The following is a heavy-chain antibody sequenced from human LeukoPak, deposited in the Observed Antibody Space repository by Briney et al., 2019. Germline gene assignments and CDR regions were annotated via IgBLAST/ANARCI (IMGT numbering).Heavy chain of an antibody. J-gene: IGHJ4*02. CDR2: ISGSGGST. CDR3: ARVDVGGSIAAARWYYFDY. V-gene: IGHV3-23*01. D-gene: IGHD6-13*01. CDR1: GFTFSSYA. Sequence: GGSLRLSCAASGFTFSSYAMSWVRQAPGKGLEWVSAISGSGGSTYYADSVKGRFTISRDNSKNTLYLQMNSLRAEDTAVYYCARVDVGGSIAAARWYYFDYWGQGTLVTVSP.